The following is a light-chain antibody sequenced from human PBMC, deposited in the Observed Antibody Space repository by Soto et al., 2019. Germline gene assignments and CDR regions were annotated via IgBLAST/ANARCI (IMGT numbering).Light chain of an antibody. Sequence: QSVLTQPASVSGSPGQSITISCTGTSSDVGGYNYVSWYQQHPGKAPKLMIYEVSNRPSGVSNRFSGSKSGNTASLTISGLQAEDEADYYCSSYSQVFGTGTKLTVL. CDR1: SSDVGGYNY. V-gene: IGLV2-14*01. CDR3: SSYSQV. J-gene: IGLJ1*01. CDR2: EVS.